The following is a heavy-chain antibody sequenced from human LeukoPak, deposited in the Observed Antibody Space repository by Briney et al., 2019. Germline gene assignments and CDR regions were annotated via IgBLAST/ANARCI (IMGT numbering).Heavy chain of an antibody. J-gene: IGHJ6*03. CDR1: GYTFTSYD. D-gene: IGHD3-10*01. CDR3: ARDRDYYGSGYYYYYMDV. V-gene: IGHV1-8*01. Sequence: ASVKVSCKASGYTFTSYDINWVRQATGQGLEWMGWMNPNSGNTGYAQKFQGRVTMTRNTSISTAYMELSRLRSDDTAVYYCARDRDYYGSGYYYYYMDVWGKGTTVTISS. CDR2: MNPNSGNT.